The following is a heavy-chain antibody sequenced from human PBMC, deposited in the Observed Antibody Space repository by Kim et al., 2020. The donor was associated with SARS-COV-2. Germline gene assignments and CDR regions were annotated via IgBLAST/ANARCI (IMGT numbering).Heavy chain of an antibody. CDR2: INHSGST. Sequence: SETLSLTCAVYGGSFSGYYWSWIRQPPGKGLEWIGEINHSGSTNYNPSLKSRVTISVDTSKNQFSLKLSSVTAADTAVYYCARNTYYYDSSGYFDSRWY. V-gene: IGHV4-34*01. CDR3: ARNTYYYDSSGYFDSRWY. D-gene: IGHD3-22*01. CDR1: GGSFSGYY. J-gene: IGHJ2*01.